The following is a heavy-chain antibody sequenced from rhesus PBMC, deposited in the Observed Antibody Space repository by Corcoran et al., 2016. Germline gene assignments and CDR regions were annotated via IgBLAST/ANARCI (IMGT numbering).Heavy chain of an antibody. CDR1: GAPMNMNW. CDR3: ARIGFNGYGALAF. J-gene: IGHJ4*01. D-gene: IGHD5-30*01. V-gene: IGHV4-80*01. Sequence: QIQLPESGPGLVRPSETLSLTCTVSGAPMNMNWGSWIRPSPGTGLEWIGEIDGKIERTNYNPSLNGRVTISRDASKSQFFLTLTSLTAADTAVYWCARIGFNGYGALAFWGQGVLVTVSS. CDR2: IDGKIERT.